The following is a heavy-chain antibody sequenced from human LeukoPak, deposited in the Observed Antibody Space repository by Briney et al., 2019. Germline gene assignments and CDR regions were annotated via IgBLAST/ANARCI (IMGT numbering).Heavy chain of an antibody. CDR1: GGSISSYY. Sequence: SETLSLTCTVSGGSISSYYWSWIRQPPGKGLEWIGYIHYSGSTNYNSSLKSRVTISDDTSKNQFSLKLSSVTAADTAVYYCARQGGGYFDWFFDYWGQGSLVTVSS. CDR3: ARQGGGYFDWFFDY. V-gene: IGHV4-59*08. D-gene: IGHD3-9*01. J-gene: IGHJ4*02. CDR2: IHYSGST.